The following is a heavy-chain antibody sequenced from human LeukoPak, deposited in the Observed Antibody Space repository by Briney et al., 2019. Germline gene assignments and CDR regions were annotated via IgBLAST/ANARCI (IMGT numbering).Heavy chain of an antibody. CDR1: GYTFTSYG. D-gene: IGHD3-22*01. Sequence: ASVKVSCKASGYTFTSYGISWVRQAPGQGLEWMGWITAYNGNTNYAQKLQGRVTMTTDTSTSTAYMELRSLRSDDTAVYYCARDREYYYDSSGYNWFDPWGQGTLVTVSS. J-gene: IGHJ5*02. V-gene: IGHV1-18*01. CDR3: ARDREYYYDSSGYNWFDP. CDR2: ITAYNGNT.